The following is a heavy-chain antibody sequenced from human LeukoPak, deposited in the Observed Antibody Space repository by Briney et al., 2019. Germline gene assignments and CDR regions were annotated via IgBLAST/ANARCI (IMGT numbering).Heavy chain of an antibody. CDR1: GYTFTSYD. CDR3: ARVLRGYSYGLYYYYYMDV. CDR2: MNPNSGNT. D-gene: IGHD5-18*01. Sequence: SVKVSCKASGYTFTSYDINWVRQATGQGLEWMGWMNPNSGNTGYAQKFQGRVTITRNTSISTAYMELSSLRSEDTAVYYCARVLRGYSYGLYYYYYMDVWGKGTTVTVSS. V-gene: IGHV1-8*03. J-gene: IGHJ6*03.